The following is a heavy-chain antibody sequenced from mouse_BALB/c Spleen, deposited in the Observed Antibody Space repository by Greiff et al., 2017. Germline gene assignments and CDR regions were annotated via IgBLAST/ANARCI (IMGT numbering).Heavy chain of an antibody. CDR3: ARSRASLDY. CDR2: ISSGSSTI. V-gene: IGHV5-17*02. D-gene: IGHD3-3*01. CDR1: GFTFSSFG. J-gene: IGHJ2*01. Sequence: EVKLVESGGGLVQPGGSRKLSCAASGFTFSSFGMHWVRQAPEKGLEWVAYISSGSSTIYYADTVKGRFTISRDNPKNTLFLQMTSLRSEDTAMYYCARSRASLDYWGQGTTLTVSS.